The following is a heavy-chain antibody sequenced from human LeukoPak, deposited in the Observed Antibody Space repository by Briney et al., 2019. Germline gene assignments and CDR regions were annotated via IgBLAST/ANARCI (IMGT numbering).Heavy chain of an antibody. CDR1: GFTFSSSA. CDR3: AKDDDWGRYKH. D-gene: IGHD3-16*01. CDR2: ISGSDSST. Sequence: PGGSLRLSCAASGFTFSSSAMSWVRQAPGKVLEWVSTISGSDSSTHYADSVKGRFTISRDNSKNTLYLQMNSLRADDTAVYYCAKDDDWGRYKHWGQGTLVTVSS. J-gene: IGHJ1*01. V-gene: IGHV3-23*01.